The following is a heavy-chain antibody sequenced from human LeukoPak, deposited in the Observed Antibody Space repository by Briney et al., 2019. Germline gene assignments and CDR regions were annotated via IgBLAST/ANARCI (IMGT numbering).Heavy chain of an antibody. CDR3: ARVKGIAANFDY. CDR2: INPNSGGT. J-gene: IGHJ4*02. Sequence: ASVKVSCKAPGYTFTGYYMHWVRQAPGQGLEWMGWINPNSGGTNYAQKFQGRVTMTRDTSISTAYMELSRLRSDDTAVYYCARVKGIAANFDYWGQGTLVTVSS. D-gene: IGHD6-13*01. V-gene: IGHV1-2*02. CDR1: GYTFTGYY.